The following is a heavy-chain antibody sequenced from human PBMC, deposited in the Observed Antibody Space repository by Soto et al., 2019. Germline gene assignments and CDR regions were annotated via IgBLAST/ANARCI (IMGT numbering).Heavy chain of an antibody. CDR1: GGSISSSSYY. J-gene: IGHJ4*02. CDR3: ARSKFDYYDSSGYYLEKDYFDY. D-gene: IGHD3-22*01. CDR2: IYYSGST. V-gene: IGHV4-39*01. Sequence: PSETLSLTCTVSGGSISSSSYYWGWIRQPPGKGLEWIGSIYYSGSTYYNPSLKSRVTISVDTSKNQFSLKLSSVTAADTAVYYCARSKFDYYDSSGYYLEKDYFDYWGQGTLVTVSS.